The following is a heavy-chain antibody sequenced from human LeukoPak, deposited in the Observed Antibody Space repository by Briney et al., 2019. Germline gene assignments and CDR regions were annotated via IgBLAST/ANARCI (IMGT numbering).Heavy chain of an antibody. CDR3: AQGARADTFWYFDL. J-gene: IGHJ2*01. Sequence: GGSLRLSCAASGFAFSSYAMSWVRQAPEKGLEWVSCIRGSGATTFHADSVKGRFTISRDNSKNTLYLQMNGLRSEDTAVYYCAQGARADTFWYFDLWGRGTLVTVSS. D-gene: IGHD3-16*01. CDR1: GFAFSSYA. CDR2: IRGSGATT. V-gene: IGHV3-23*01.